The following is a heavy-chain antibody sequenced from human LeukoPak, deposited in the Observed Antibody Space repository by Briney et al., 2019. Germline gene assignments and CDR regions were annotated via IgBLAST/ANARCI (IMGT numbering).Heavy chain of an antibody. CDR1: GFTFSNYW. D-gene: IGHD5-24*01. Sequence: GGSLRLSCAASGFTFSNYWMIWVRQPPGKGLEWVGNIKQDGSEKRYADSVRGRFSISRDNAKTSLYLQMNSLRAEDTAVYYCARASDPWLQLTWGQGTLVTVSS. CDR2: IKQDGSEK. CDR3: ARASDPWLQLT. V-gene: IGHV3-7*05. J-gene: IGHJ5*02.